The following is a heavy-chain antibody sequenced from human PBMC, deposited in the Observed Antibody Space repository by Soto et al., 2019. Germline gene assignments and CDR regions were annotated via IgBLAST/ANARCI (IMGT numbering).Heavy chain of an antibody. V-gene: IGHV3-74*01. CDR1: GITFSSNW. CDR3: ASNVVGFSSYKY. CDR2: INGAGRST. Sequence: PGGSLRLSCAASGITFSSNWMHWVRQAPGKGLVWVSRINGAGRSTNYADSVKGRFTISRDNAKNTLYLQMNSLSADDTEVYYCASNVVGFSSYKYWGHVTLVPVSS. D-gene: IGHD2-21*01. J-gene: IGHJ4*01.